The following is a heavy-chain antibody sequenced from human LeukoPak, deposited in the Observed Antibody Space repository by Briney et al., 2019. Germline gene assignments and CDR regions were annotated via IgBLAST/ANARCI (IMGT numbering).Heavy chain of an antibody. J-gene: IGHJ5*02. CDR3: SRKPNDFWSGTPTSDWFDP. CDR2: ISSSGSTI. Sequence: KPGGSLRLSCAASGFTFSDYYMSWIRQAPGKGLEWVSYISSSGSTIYYADSVKGRFTISRDNAKNSLYLQMNSLRAEDTAVYYCSRKPNDFWSGTPTSDWFDPWGQGTLVTVSS. CDR1: GFTFSDYY. D-gene: IGHD3-3*01. V-gene: IGHV3-11*01.